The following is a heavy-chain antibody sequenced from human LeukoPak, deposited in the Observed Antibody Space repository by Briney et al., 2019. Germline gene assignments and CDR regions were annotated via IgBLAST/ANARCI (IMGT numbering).Heavy chain of an antibody. CDR2: IKDDGSDK. CDR1: GFTFSSAW. CDR3: ADLGSRD. D-gene: IGHD3-16*01. Sequence: GGSLGFSCAASGFTFSSAWMTWVRQAPGKGLEWVATIKDDGSDKYYVDSVKGRFTISRDNAKKSLWLQMNSLRVEDTAMYYCADLGSRDWGQGTLVTVSS. J-gene: IGHJ4*02. V-gene: IGHV3-7*01.